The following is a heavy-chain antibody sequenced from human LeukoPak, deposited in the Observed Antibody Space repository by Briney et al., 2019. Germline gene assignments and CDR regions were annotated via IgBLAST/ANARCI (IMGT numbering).Heavy chain of an antibody. CDR2: IIPILGIA. J-gene: IGHJ4*02. V-gene: IGHV1-69*04. Sequence: SVKVSCKASGGTFSSYAISWVRRAPGQGLEWMGRIIPILGIANYAQKFQGRVTITADKSTSTAYMELSSLRSEDTAVYYCARDDCSSTSCYYAVWGQGTLVTVSS. CDR3: ARDDCSSTSCYYAV. CDR1: GGTFSSYA. D-gene: IGHD2-2*01.